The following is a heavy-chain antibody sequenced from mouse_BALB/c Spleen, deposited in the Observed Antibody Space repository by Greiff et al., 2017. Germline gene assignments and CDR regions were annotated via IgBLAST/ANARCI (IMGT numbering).Heavy chain of an antibody. D-gene: IGHD2-4*01. V-gene: IGHV2-9*02. CDR3: ARDYYDYDRGFAY. J-gene: IGHJ3*01. CDR2: IWAGGST. Sequence: QVQLQQSGPGLVAPSQSLSITCTVSGFSLTSYGVHWVRQPPGKGLEWLGVIWAGGSTNYNSALMSRLSISKDNSKSQVFLKMNSLQTDDTAMYYCARDYYDYDRGFAYWGQGTLVTVSA. CDR1: GFSLTSYG.